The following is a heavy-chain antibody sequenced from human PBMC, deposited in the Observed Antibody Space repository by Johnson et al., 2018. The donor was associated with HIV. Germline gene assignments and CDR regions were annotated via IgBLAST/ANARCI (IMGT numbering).Heavy chain of an antibody. CDR2: IRYDGTNK. D-gene: IGHD3-22*01. V-gene: IGHV3-30*02. Sequence: VQLVESGGGLVQPGGSLRLSCAASGFTFSSYGMHWVRQAPGKGLEWVAFIRYDGTNKYYEDSVRGRFTISRDNSKNTLYLQMNSLRAEDTAVYYCARDFDNHYSFDSSGYYYVGAFDIWGQGTMVTVSS. CDR3: ARDFDNHYSFDSSGYYYVGAFDI. CDR1: GFTFSSYG. J-gene: IGHJ3*02.